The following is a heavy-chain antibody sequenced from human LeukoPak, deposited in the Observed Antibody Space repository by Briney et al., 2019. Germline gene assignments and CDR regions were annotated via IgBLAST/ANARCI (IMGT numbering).Heavy chain of an antibody. CDR2: VYYGGST. J-gene: IGHJ6*04. CDR1: GDSVSSSSHY. CDR3: ARRGLTGEPR. Sequence: SETLSLTCTVSGDSVSSSSHYWVWIRQPPGKGLEWIGSVYYGGSTYNAPSFTARVTVSVYMSINQFSLKLNSVTAADTAIYFCARRGLTGEPRWGKGATITVSS. V-gene: IGHV4-39*07. D-gene: IGHD1-14*01.